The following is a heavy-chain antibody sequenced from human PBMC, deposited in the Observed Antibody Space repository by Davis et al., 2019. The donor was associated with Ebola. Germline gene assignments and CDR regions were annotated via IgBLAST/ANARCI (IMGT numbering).Heavy chain of an antibody. CDR3: ARHQLYYYDSSGYSLGNWFDP. J-gene: IGHJ5*02. CDR2: IYYSGST. CDR1: GGSISSSSYY. V-gene: IGHV4-39*01. D-gene: IGHD3-22*01. Sequence: SETLSLTCTVSGGSISSSSYYWSWIRQPPGKGLEWIGSIYYSGSTYYNPSLKSRVTISVDPSKNQFSLKLSSVTAADTAVYYCARHQLYYYDSSGYSLGNWFDPWGQGTLVTVSS.